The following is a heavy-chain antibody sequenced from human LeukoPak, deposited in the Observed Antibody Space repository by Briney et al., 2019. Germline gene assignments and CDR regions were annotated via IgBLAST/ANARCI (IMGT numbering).Heavy chain of an antibody. CDR2: IYYSGST. D-gene: IGHD3-22*01. V-gene: IGHV4-59*01. J-gene: IGHJ4*02. Sequence: SETLSLTCTVSGGCISSYYWSWIRQPPGKGLEWIGYIYYSGSTNYNPSLKSRVTISVDTSKNQFSLKLSSVTAADTAVYYCARVGYDSSGYYLFDYWGQGTLVTVSS. CDR1: GGCISSYY. CDR3: ARVGYDSSGYYLFDY.